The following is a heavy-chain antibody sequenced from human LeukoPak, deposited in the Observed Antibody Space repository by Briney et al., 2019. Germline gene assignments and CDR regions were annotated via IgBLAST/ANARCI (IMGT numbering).Heavy chain of an antibody. J-gene: IGHJ5*02. CDR1: GYTFTDYY. CDR3: TREARVGNWFDP. V-gene: IGHV1-2*02. D-gene: IGHD2-2*01. CDR2: INPDNGGT. Sequence: SVTVSCRASGYTFTDYYIHGVRQAPGQGLEWMGWINPDNGGTNYAQKFQGRVTMTRDTSIRTVYMDLSRLRSDDTAVFYCTREARVGNWFDPWGQGTQVTVSS.